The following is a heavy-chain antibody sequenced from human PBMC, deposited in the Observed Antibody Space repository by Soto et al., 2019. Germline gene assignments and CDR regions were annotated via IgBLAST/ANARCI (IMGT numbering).Heavy chain of an antibody. CDR3: ARDAGYSGYDAQLN. CDR2: INPNRGGT. CDR1: GYTFTGYY. Sequence: QVQLVQSGAEVKKPGASVKVSCKASGYTFTGYYMHWVRQAPGQGLEWMGWINPNRGGTNYAQKFQGRVTMTRDTSISTAYMELSRLRSDDTAVYYCARDAGYSGYDAQLNWGQGTLVTVSS. D-gene: IGHD5-12*01. V-gene: IGHV1-2*02. J-gene: IGHJ4*02.